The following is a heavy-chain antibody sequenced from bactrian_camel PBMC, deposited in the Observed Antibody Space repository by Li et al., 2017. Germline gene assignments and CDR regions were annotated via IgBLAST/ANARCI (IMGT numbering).Heavy chain of an antibody. CDR2: ISIDGST. CDR1: GFTFEDSD. D-gene: IGHD4*01. V-gene: IGHV3-1*01. J-gene: IGHJ4*01. CDR3: ATRSRDIVVRLATTPAYNY. Sequence: VQLVESGGGSAQPGGSLRLSCTASGFTFEDSDLGWYRQAPGNECELVSTISIDGSTYYTESVKGRFTISRDTAKNTVYLQMHSLESEDTALYYCATRSRDIVVRLATTPAYNYWGQGTQVTVS.